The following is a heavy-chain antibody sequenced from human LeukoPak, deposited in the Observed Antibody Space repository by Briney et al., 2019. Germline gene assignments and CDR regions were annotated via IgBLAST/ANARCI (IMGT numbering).Heavy chain of an antibody. J-gene: IGHJ6*02. CDR2: IIPILGIA. CDR1: GGTFSSYA. CDR3: ARDRAGLLRYFDWSHGMDV. D-gene: IGHD3-9*01. Sequence: ASVKVSCKASGGTFSSYAISWVRQAPGQGLEWMGRIIPILGIANYAQKFQGRVTITADKSTSTAYVELSSLRSEDTAVYYCARDRAGLLRYFDWSHGMDVWGQGTTVTVSS. V-gene: IGHV1-69*04.